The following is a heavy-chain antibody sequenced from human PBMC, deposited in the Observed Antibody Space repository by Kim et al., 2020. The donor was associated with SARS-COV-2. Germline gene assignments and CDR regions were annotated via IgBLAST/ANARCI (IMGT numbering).Heavy chain of an antibody. D-gene: IGHD3-22*01. V-gene: IGHV1-69*01. CDR3: AREGPYYYDSSGYSFFDY. Sequence: QGRVTITADESTSTAYMELSSLRSEDTAVYYCAREGPYYYDSSGYSFFDYWGQGTLVTVSS. J-gene: IGHJ4*02.